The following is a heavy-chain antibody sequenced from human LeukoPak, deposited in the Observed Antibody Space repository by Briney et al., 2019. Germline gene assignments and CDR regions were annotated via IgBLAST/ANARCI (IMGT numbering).Heavy chain of an antibody. Sequence: PGGSLRLSCAASGFTFSSYEMNWVRQAPGKGLEWVSYILNSGTTTYYADSVKGRFTISRDNAKKSLYLQMNSLRAEDTAMYFCARVPSDYWGQGTLVTVSS. CDR2: ILNSGTTT. CDR1: GFTFSSYE. V-gene: IGHV3-48*03. CDR3: ARVPSDY. J-gene: IGHJ4*02.